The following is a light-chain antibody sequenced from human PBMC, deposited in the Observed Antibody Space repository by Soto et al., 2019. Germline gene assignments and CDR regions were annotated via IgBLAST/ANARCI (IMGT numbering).Light chain of an antibody. J-gene: IGKJ3*01. V-gene: IGKV3-20*01. CDR2: GAS. Sequence: EIVLTQSPGTLSLSPGERATLSCRASQSVRNRYLAWYQQTPGQAPRLLSYGASQRATGIPDRLSGSGSGTDVTLTISSLEPEDFAVYYCQQYGHPPQFTFGSGTKGDI. CDR1: QSVRNRY. CDR3: QQYGHPPQFT.